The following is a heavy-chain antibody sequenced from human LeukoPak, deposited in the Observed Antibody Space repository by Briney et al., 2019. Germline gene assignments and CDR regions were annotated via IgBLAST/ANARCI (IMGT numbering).Heavy chain of an antibody. CDR2: INPNSGGT. CDR1: GYTFTGYY. Sequence: EASVKVSCKASGYTFTGYYMHWVRQAPGQGLEWMGWINPNSGGTNYAQKFQGRVTMTRDTSISTAYMDLSRLRSDDTAIYYCAGGLGVDTWFDPWGQGTLVSVSS. CDR3: AGGLGVDTWFDP. D-gene: IGHD6-19*01. J-gene: IGHJ5*02. V-gene: IGHV1-2*02.